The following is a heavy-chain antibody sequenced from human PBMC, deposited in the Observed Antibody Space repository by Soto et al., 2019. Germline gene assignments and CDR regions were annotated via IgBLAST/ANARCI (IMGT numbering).Heavy chain of an antibody. CDR2: ISWNSGSI. V-gene: IGHV3-9*01. J-gene: IGHJ6*02. CDR1: GFTFDDYA. Sequence: GGSLRLSCAASGFTFDDYAMHWVRQAPGKGLDWVSGISWNSGSIGYADSVKGRFTISRDNAKNSLYLQMNSLRAEDTALYYCAKDAITMVRGVIRYYGLDVWGQGTTVTVSS. CDR3: AKDAITMVRGVIRYYGLDV. D-gene: IGHD3-10*01.